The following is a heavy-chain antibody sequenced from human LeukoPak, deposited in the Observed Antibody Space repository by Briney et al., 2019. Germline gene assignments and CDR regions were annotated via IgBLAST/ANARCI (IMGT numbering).Heavy chain of an antibody. CDR3: ARSCSSTSCTPSGYYYYMDV. V-gene: IGHV1-2*02. J-gene: IGHJ6*03. D-gene: IGHD2-2*01. Sequence: ASVKVSCKASGYTFTGYYMHWVRQAPGQELEWMGWINPNSGGTNYAQKFQGRVTMTRDTSISTAYMELSRLRSDDTAVYYCARSCSSTSCTPSGYYYYMDVWGKGTTVTVSS. CDR2: INPNSGGT. CDR1: GYTFTGYY.